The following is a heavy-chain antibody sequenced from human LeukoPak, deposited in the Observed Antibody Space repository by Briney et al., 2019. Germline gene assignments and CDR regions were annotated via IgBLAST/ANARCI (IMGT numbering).Heavy chain of an antibody. J-gene: IGHJ4*02. CDR2: INPNSGGT. CDR3: ARLHYYDSSGYSLDY. Sequence: ASVKVSCKXSGYTFTGYYMHWVRQAPGQGLEWMGRINPNSGGTNYAQKFQGRVTMTRDTSISTAYMELSRLRSDDTAVYYCARLHYYDSSGYSLDYWGQGTLVTVSS. D-gene: IGHD3-22*01. V-gene: IGHV1-2*06. CDR1: GYTFTGYY.